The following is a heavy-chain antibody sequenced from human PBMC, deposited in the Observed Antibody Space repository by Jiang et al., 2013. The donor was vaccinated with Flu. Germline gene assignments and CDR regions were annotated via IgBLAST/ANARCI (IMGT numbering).Heavy chain of an antibody. V-gene: IGHV4-34*01. CDR3: AIVLWFGKDY. CDR2: INHSGST. D-gene: IGHD3-10*01. CDR1: SGYY. J-gene: IGHJ4*02. Sequence: SGYYWSWIRQPPGKGLEWIGEINHSGSTNYNPSLKSRVTISVDTSKNQFSLKLSSVTAADTAVYYCAIVLWFGKDYWGQGTLVTVSS.